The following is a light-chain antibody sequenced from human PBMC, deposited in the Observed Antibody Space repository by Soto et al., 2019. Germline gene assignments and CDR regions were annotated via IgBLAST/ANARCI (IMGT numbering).Light chain of an antibody. Sequence: QSVLTQPASVSGSPGQSITISCTGTSSDFGSYNLVSWYQQHPGKAPKLMIYEVSKRPSGVSNRFSGSKSGSTASLTISGLQAEDEADYYCCSYAGSSTPYVFGTGTKVTVL. J-gene: IGLJ1*01. CDR3: CSYAGSSTPYV. CDR1: SSDFGSYNL. CDR2: EVS. V-gene: IGLV2-23*02.